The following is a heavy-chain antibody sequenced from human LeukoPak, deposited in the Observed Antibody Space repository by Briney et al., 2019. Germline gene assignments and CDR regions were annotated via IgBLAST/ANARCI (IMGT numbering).Heavy chain of an antibody. V-gene: IGHV4-4*02. D-gene: IGHD4-23*01. CDR1: GGSISSFNW. Sequence: SGTLSLTCAVSGGSISSFNWWSWVRPPLGKGLEWIGEIYHSGSTNYNPSLKSRVTISVDKSKNQFSLKLSSVTAADTAVYYCVRVHGGNLVDYWGQGTLVTVSS. CDR2: IYHSGST. J-gene: IGHJ4*02. CDR3: VRVHGGNLVDY.